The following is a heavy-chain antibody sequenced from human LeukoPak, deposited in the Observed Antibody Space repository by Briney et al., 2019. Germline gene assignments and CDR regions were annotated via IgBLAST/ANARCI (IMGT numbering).Heavy chain of an antibody. CDR2: INHSGST. Sequence: KSSETLSLTCAVYGGSFSGYYWSWIRQPPGRGLEWIGEINHSGSTNYNPSLKSRVTISVDTSKNQFSLKPSSVTAADTAVYYCARGYCSGGSCYSRSNWFDPWGQGTLVTVSS. D-gene: IGHD2-15*01. V-gene: IGHV4-34*01. CDR1: GGSFSGYY. CDR3: ARGYCSGGSCYSRSNWFDP. J-gene: IGHJ5*02.